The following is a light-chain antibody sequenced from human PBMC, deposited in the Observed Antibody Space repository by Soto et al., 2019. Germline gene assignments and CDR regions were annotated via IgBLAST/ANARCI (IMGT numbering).Light chain of an antibody. Sequence: EVVLTQSPGTLSLSPGEGATLSCRASQSIRSDYLAWYQQKPGQAPTLLIYGASSRATGIPDRFSGSGSGADFTLTISSLESEDFAVYYCQQRANWPLTFGGGTKVEIK. CDR2: GAS. CDR1: QSIRSDY. J-gene: IGKJ4*01. V-gene: IGKV3D-20*02. CDR3: QQRANWPLT.